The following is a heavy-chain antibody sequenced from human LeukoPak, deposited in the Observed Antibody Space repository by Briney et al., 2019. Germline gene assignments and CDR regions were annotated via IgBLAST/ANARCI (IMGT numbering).Heavy chain of an antibody. CDR3: VPTAGYSSGWYNFDY. J-gene: IGHJ4*02. CDR1: GGTFSSYA. V-gene: IGHV1-69*05. Sequence: SVKVSCKASGGTFSSYAISWVRQAPGQGPEWMGGIIPIFGTANYAQKFQGRVTITTDESTSTAYMELSSLRSEDTAVYYCVPTAGYSSGWYNFDYWGQGTLVTVSS. D-gene: IGHD6-19*01. CDR2: IIPIFGTA.